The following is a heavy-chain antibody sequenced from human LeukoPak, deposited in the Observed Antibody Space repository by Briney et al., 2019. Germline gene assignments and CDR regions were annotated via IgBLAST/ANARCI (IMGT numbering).Heavy chain of an antibody. CDR2: IKQDGSEK. V-gene: IGHV3-7*01. J-gene: IGHJ5*02. CDR1: GFTLSSYW. Sequence: PGGSLRPSCAASGFTLSSYWMNWARQAPGKGLEWVANIKQDGSEKYFVDSVKGRFTISRDNSKNTLYLQMNSLRAEDTAIYYCAKDTLMGDSFDPWGQGTLVTVSS. CDR3: AKDTLMGDSFDP. D-gene: IGHD3-16*01.